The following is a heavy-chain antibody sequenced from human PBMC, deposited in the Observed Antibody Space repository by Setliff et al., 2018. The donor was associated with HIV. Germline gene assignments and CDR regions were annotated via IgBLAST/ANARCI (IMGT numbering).Heavy chain of an antibody. CDR2: INHRGST. CDR3: ATLKMATIYRDFDY. D-gene: IGHD5-12*01. CDR1: GGSFSGYY. J-gene: IGHJ4*02. V-gene: IGHV4-34*01. Sequence: SETLSLTCAVYGGSFSGYYWSWIRQPPGKGLEWIGEINHRGSTNCNPSLKSRVSISVDTSKNQFSLKLSSVTAANTAVYYCATLKMATIYRDFDYWGQGTLVTVSS.